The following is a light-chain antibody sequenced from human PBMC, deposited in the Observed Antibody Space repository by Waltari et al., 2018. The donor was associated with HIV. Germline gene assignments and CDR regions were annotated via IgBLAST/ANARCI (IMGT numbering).Light chain of an antibody. CDR2: DAS. CDR3: QQTYRSPLT. CDR1: QSVYYN. J-gene: IGKJ3*01. V-gene: IGKV1-39*01. Sequence: DIQMTQSPSSLSASVGDSVSFACRASQSVYYNLNWFQQRPGKPPKVLIYDASNLQSGVPSRFSGSGSGTNFTLTINSLQPDDFASYFCQQTYRSPLTFGPGTKVDIK.